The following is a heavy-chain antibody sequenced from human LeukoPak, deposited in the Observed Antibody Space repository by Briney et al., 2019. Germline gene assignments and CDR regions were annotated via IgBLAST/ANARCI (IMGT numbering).Heavy chain of an antibody. Sequence: SETLSLTCTVSGGSISSSSYYWGWIRQPPGKGLEWIGSIYYSGSTYYNPSLKSRVTISIDTSKNQFSLKLTSVTAADTAVYYCARGYSSSWYMNWFDPWGQGTLVAVSS. CDR3: ARGYSSSWYMNWFDP. J-gene: IGHJ5*02. V-gene: IGHV4-39*07. CDR2: IYYSGST. D-gene: IGHD6-13*01. CDR1: GGSISSSSYY.